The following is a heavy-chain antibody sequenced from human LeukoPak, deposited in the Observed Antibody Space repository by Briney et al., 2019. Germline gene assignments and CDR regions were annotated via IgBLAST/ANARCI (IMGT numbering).Heavy chain of an antibody. D-gene: IGHD3-10*01. CDR3: ARHPELYFFDY. CDR2: ISYSGST. J-gene: IGHJ4*02. Sequence: SETLSLTCTVSGASISSYYWSWIRQPPGKGLEWIGYISYSGSTNYNPSLKSRVTVSADTSKNQVSLTLSSVTAADTAVYYCARHPELYFFDYWGQGTLVTVSS. CDR1: GASISSYY. V-gene: IGHV4-59*08.